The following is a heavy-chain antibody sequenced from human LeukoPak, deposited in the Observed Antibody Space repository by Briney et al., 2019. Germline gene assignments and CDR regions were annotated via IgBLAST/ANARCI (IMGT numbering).Heavy chain of an antibody. D-gene: IGHD6-13*01. Sequence: GGSLRLSCAASGFTFISYRLTWVGQPPGRGLEGVSSITSSSSYIYYADSVKGRFTISRDSAKNSLYLQMNSLRAEDTAVYYCARDIAAAGRYPDYWGQGTLVAVSS. CDR3: ARDIAAAGRYPDY. J-gene: IGHJ4*02. CDR1: GFTFISYR. V-gene: IGHV3-21*01. CDR2: ITSSSSYI.